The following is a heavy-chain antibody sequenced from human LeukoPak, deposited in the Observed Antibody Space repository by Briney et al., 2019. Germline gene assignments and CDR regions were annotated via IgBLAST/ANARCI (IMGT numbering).Heavy chain of an antibody. CDR3: ARVRYCSSTSCYLAFDI. CDR1: GFTFSSYS. D-gene: IGHD2-2*01. CDR2: INHSGST. Sequence: GSLRLSCAASGFTFSSYSMNWIRQPPGKGLEWIGEINHSGSTNYNPSLKSRVTISVDTSKSQFSLKLSSVTAADTAVYYCARVRYCSSTSCYLAFDIWGQGTMVTVSS. V-gene: IGHV4-34*01. J-gene: IGHJ3*02.